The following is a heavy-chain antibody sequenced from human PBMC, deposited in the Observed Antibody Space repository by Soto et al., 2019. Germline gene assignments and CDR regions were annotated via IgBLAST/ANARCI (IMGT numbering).Heavy chain of an antibody. CDR2: ISGTGGST. Sequence: GGSLRLSCAASAFTFSTYAMSWVRQAPGKGLEWVSAISGTGGSTYYADSVKGRFTISRDNSKNTLYLQMNSLRAEDTALYYCAKDVTYYYDAAGSNYFDYWGQGTLVTVSS. CDR3: AKDVTYYYDAAGSNYFDY. J-gene: IGHJ4*02. V-gene: IGHV3-23*01. CDR1: AFTFSTYA. D-gene: IGHD3-22*01.